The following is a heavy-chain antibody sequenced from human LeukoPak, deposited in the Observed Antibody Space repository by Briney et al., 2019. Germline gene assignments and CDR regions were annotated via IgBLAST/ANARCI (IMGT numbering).Heavy chain of an antibody. CDR3: ARDLVHSAPATVTTNY. J-gene: IGHJ4*02. D-gene: IGHD4-11*01. CDR1: GFTVSSNY. V-gene: IGHV3-66*02. Sequence: GSLRLSCAASGFTVSSNYMSWVRQAPGKGLEWVSVIYSGGSTYYADSVKGRFTISRDNSKNTLYLQMNSLRAEDTAVYYCARDLVHSAPATVTTNYWGQGTLVTVSS. CDR2: IYSGGST.